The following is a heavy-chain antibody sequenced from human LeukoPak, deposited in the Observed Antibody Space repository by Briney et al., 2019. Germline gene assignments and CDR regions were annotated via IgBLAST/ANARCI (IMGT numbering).Heavy chain of an antibody. Sequence: GGSLRLSCAASGFIFSSYEMNWVRPPPEEGLEWVSYISSCSNTIYSADSVKRRFTISRDNAKNSLFLQMNSLRAEDTVVYYCAREDFGSSRGNFDYWGQGNLVTVSS. D-gene: IGHD3-10*01. CDR2: ISSCSNTI. CDR1: GFIFSSYE. J-gene: IGHJ4*02. V-gene: IGHV3-48*03. CDR3: AREDFGSSRGNFDY.